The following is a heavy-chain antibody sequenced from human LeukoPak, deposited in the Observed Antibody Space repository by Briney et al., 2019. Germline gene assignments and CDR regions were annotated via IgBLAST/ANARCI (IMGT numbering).Heavy chain of an antibody. CDR1: GGSISSSSYY. V-gene: IGHV4-39*07. CDR2: IYYSGST. Sequence: PSETLSLTCTVSGGSISSSSYYWGWIRQPPGKGLEWIGSIYYSGSTYYNPSLKSRVTISVDTSKNQFSLKLSSVTAADTAVYYCARGRDYGDYAGWYYFDYWGQGTLVTVSS. D-gene: IGHD4-17*01. CDR3: ARGRDYGDYAGWYYFDY. J-gene: IGHJ4*02.